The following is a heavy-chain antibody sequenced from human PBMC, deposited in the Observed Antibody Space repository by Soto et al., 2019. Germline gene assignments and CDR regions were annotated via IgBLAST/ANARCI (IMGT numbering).Heavy chain of an antibody. CDR2: IYPSGGNT. V-gene: IGHV1-46*01. Sequence: QVQLVQSGAEVKNPGASVKISCTASGYNFINNYIYWVRQALGQGIEYMGIIYPSGGNTKYAQKFQDRVIMTRDTSTNTVYLDLTSVGFDDTAMYYCAKEGAEWGQGTLVTVSS. CDR3: AKEGAE. J-gene: IGHJ4*02. CDR1: GYNFINNY.